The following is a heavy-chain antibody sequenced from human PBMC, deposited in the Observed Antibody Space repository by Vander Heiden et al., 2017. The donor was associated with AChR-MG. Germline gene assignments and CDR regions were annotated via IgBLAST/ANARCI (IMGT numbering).Heavy chain of an antibody. V-gene: IGHV4-30-2*01. CDR2: IYHSGST. CDR3: ARSIAAAKYYYYYMDV. CDR1: GGSISSGGYS. J-gene: IGHJ6*03. Sequence: QLQLQESGSGLVKPSQTLSLTCAVSGGSISSGGYSWSWIRQPPGKGLEWIGYIYHSGSTYYNPSLKSRVTISVDRSKNQFSLKLSSVTAADTAVYYCARSIAAAKYYYYYMDVWGKGTTVTVSS. D-gene: IGHD6-13*01.